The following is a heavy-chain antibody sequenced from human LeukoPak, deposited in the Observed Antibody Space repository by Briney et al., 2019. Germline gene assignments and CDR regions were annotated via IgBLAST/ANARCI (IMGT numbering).Heavy chain of an antibody. Sequence: GGSLRLSCAGSGFTFSSYPMSWVRQAPGKGLEWVSAIGDSGSSTYYADSVKGRFTISRDNSKNTLYLQMNSLRAEDTAVYYCAKMRYSNTHDAFDIWGQGTMVTVSS. CDR2: IGDSGSST. CDR1: GFTFSSYP. D-gene: IGHD6-13*01. J-gene: IGHJ3*02. CDR3: AKMRYSNTHDAFDI. V-gene: IGHV3-23*01.